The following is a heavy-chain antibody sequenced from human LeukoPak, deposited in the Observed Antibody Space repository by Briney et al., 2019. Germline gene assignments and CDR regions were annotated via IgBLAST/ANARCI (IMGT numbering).Heavy chain of an antibody. V-gene: IGHV3-53*05. CDR1: GFTVSSNY. J-gene: IGHJ5*02. Sequence: SGGSLRLSCAASGFTVSSNYMSWVRQAPGKGLEWVSVIYSGGSTYYADSVKGRFTISRDNSKDTVYLQMNNLRAEDTAVYYCAKDPYRVVVATGNYLDPWGQGTLVTVSA. D-gene: IGHD2-15*01. CDR3: AKDPYRVVVATGNYLDP. CDR2: IYSGGST.